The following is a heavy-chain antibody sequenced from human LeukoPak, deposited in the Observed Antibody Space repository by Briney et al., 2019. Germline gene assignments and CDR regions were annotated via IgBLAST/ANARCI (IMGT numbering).Heavy chain of an antibody. V-gene: IGHV4-59*12. Sequence: SETLSLTCTVSGGSISGYYWSWIRQPPGKGLEWIGDIYYSGSTKYNPSLKSRVTMSVDTSKNQFSLKLSSVTAADTAVYYCARDLRGSYFDYWGQGTLVTVSS. CDR2: IYYSGST. CDR3: ARDLRGSYFDY. CDR1: GGSISGYY. J-gene: IGHJ4*02.